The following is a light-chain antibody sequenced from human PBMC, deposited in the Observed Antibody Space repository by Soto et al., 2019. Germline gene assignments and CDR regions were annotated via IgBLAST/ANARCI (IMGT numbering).Light chain of an antibody. V-gene: IGKV1-5*03. CDR2: KAS. J-gene: IGKJ5*01. Sequence: DLQMTQSPSTLSASVGDRVTITCRASQSISSWLAWYQQKPGKAPKLLIYKASSLQSGVPSRFSGSGSGTEFTLTISSLEPEDFAVYYCQQRSNWPPITFGQGTRLEIK. CDR3: QQRSNWPPIT. CDR1: QSISSW.